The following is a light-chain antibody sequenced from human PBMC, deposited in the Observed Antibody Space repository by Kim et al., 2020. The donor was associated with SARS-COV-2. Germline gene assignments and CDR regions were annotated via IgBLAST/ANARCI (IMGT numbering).Light chain of an antibody. CDR3: QKRSDWPLA. CDR2: DAS. Sequence: EVVLTQSPATLSLSPGDRATLSCRASQSVNTYLAWYQQKPGQPPRLLIYDASNRVTGIPARFSGTGSGTDFTLTISSLEPEDFAVYYCQKRSDWPLAFGGGTKVEI. J-gene: IGKJ4*01. V-gene: IGKV3-11*01. CDR1: QSVNTY.